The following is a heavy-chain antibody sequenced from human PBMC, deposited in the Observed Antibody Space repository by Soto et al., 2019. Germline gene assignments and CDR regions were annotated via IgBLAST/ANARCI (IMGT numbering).Heavy chain of an antibody. V-gene: IGHV4-31*03. CDR2: IYYSGST. CDR1: GGSISSGGYY. CDR3: ARQFSLYYYYGMDV. J-gene: IGHJ6*02. Sequence: QVQLQESGPGLVKPSQTLSLTCTVSGGSISSGGYYWSWIRQHPGKGLEWIGYIYYSGSTYYNPSLKSRVTISVDTSKNQFSLKLSSVTAADTAVYYCARQFSLYYYYGMDVWGQGTTVTVSS.